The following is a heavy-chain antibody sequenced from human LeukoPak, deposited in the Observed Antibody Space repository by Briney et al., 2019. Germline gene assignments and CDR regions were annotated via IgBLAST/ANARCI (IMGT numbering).Heavy chain of an antibody. CDR2: IYPGDSDT. J-gene: IGHJ2*01. D-gene: IGHD5-18*01. CDR3: ARHAGDTAMVGYFDL. Sequence: EVLKIPFKGYGYSVTRYRIRWVRQMPGKGLEWMGVIYPGDSDTRYSPSFQGQVTISADKSISTAYLQWSSLKASDTAMYYCARHAGDTAMVGYFDLWGRGTLVTVSS. CDR1: GYSVTRYR. V-gene: IGHV5-51*01.